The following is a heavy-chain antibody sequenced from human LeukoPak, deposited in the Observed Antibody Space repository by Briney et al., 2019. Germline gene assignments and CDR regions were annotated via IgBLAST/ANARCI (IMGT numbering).Heavy chain of an antibody. V-gene: IGHV3-30*04. Sequence: GTSLRLSCAASGFTFISYAIHWVRQAPGKGLEWVAVISFHGTDSFYADSVKGRFTISRDNAKNSLNLQMNSLRAEDMAWYYCAKAGIHGFDYWGQGTLVTVSS. CDR3: AKAGIHGFDY. J-gene: IGHJ4*02. CDR2: ISFHGTDS. CDR1: GFTFISYA.